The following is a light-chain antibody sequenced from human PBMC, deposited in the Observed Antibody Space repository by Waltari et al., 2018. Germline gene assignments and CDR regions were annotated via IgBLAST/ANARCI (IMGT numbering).Light chain of an antibody. CDR1: SSNIGAGHD. J-gene: IGLJ3*02. CDR3: QSFDSNVRGGVV. V-gene: IGLV1-40*01. Sequence: QSILTQPTSVSGAPGQRVTISCTGSSSNIGAGHDVHWYQAFPGTAPKLLIYGNNNRPSGVPDRCSGSKSGSSAALAINGLQAEEEADYYCQSFDSNVRGGVVFGGGTKVTVL. CDR2: GNN.